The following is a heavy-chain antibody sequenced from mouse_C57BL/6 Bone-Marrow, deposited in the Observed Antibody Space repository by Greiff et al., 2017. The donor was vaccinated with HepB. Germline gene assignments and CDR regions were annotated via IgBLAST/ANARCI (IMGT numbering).Heavy chain of an antibody. Sequence: QVQLQQSGAELVKPGASVKMSCKASGYTFTTYPIEWMKQNHGKSLEWIGNFHPYNDDTKYNEKFKGKATLTVEISSRTVYLELSRLTSDDSAVYYCARGSYYGSSLWYFDVWGTGTTVTVSS. V-gene: IGHV1-47*01. CDR1: GYTFTTYP. CDR3: ARGSYYGSSLWYFDV. J-gene: IGHJ1*03. D-gene: IGHD1-1*01. CDR2: FHPYNDDT.